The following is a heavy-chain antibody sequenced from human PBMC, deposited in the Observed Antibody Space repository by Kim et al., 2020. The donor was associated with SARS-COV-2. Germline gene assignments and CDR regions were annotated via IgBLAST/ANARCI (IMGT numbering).Heavy chain of an antibody. Sequence: GGSLRLSCAASGFTFSSYAMSWVRQAPGKGLEWVSAISGSGGSTYYADSVKGRFTISRDNSKNTLYLQMNSLRAEDTAVYYCAKDLYYDILTGYYLLGYYYGMDVWGQGTTVTVSS. CDR1: GFTFSSYA. J-gene: IGHJ6*02. CDR2: ISGSGGST. V-gene: IGHV3-23*01. CDR3: AKDLYYDILTGYYLLGYYYGMDV. D-gene: IGHD3-9*01.